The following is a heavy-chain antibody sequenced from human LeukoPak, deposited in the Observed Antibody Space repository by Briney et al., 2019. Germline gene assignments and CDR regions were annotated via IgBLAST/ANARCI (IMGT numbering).Heavy chain of an antibody. Sequence: PGGSLRLSCAASGFTVSSNYMSWVRQAPGKGLEWVSEIYSDGSTYYAASVKGRFTISRDNTKETLYLQMNTLRAEDTAMYYCARAIAEAGTDSWGQGTLVTVSS. CDR1: GFTVSSNY. J-gene: IGHJ4*02. CDR2: IYSDGST. D-gene: IGHD6-19*01. V-gene: IGHV3-53*01. CDR3: ARAIAEAGTDS.